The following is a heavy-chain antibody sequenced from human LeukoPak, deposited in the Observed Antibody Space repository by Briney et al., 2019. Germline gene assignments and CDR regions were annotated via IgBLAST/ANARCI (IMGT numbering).Heavy chain of an antibody. J-gene: IGHJ4*02. CDR2: FDPEDGET. V-gene: IGHV1-24*01. CDR1: GYTLTQLS. CDR3: ATDRRHGDPLQGRY. Sequence: GASVKVSCKVSGYTLTQLSMHWVRQAPGKGLEWMGGFDPEDGETIYAQKFQGRVTMTEDTSTDTAYMELSSLRSEDTAVYYCATDRRHGDPLQGRYWGQGTLVTVSS. D-gene: IGHD4-17*01.